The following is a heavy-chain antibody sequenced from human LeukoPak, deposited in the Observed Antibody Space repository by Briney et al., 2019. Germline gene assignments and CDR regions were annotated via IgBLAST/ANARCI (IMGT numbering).Heavy chain of an antibody. Sequence: GDSVTVSCTVSGYTFTSYYMHWVRQPPGQGLEWMGIINPSGGSTSYAQKYQGRVTITRATSTSTVYMELSSLRSEDTAVYYCARDQAYCGGDCLGYYYYGMDVCGQRSTVAVAS. CDR3: ARDQAYCGGDCLGYYYYGMDV. D-gene: IGHD2-21*02. J-gene: IGHJ6*02. CDR2: INPSGGST. V-gene: IGHV1-46*01. CDR1: GYTFTSYY.